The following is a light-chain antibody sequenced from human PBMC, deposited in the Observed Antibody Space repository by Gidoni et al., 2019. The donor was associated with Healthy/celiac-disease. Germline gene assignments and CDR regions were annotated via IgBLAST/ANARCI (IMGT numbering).Light chain of an antibody. J-gene: IGLJ2*01. CDR3: QSYDSSLSGVV. Sequence: QSVLTQPPSVSGAHGQRVTISSTGSSSNIGAGYDVHWYQQLPGTAPKLLIYGNSNRPSGVPDRFSGSKSGTSASLAITGLQAEDEADYYCQSYDSSLSGVVFGGGTKLTVL. CDR2: GNS. CDR1: SSNIGAGYD. V-gene: IGLV1-40*01.